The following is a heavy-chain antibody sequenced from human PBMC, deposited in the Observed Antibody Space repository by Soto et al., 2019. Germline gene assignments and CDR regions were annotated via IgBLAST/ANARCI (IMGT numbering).Heavy chain of an antibody. D-gene: IGHD2-2*01. CDR3: AKDPRGEYCSSASCFGYYYYGMDV. V-gene: IGHV3-23*01. J-gene: IGHJ6*02. CDR2: ISGSGGST. CDR1: GVTFISYP. Sequence: GGSLRLSCAASGVTFISYPMISVRQATGKGLEGVSAISGSGGSTYYADSVKGRFTISRDNSKNTLYLQMNSLRAEDTAVYYCAKDPRGEYCSSASCFGYYYYGMDVWGQGTTVTVSS.